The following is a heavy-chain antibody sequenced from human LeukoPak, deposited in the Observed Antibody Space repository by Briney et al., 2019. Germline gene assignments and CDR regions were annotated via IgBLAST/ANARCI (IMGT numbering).Heavy chain of an antibody. J-gene: IGHJ6*03. CDR1: GGSFSGYY. V-gene: IGHV4-34*01. Sequence: SETVSLTCAVYGGSFSGYYWSWIRQPPGKGLEWIGEINHSGSTNYNPSLKSRVTISVDTSKNQFSLKLSSVTAADTAVYYCARAKRYYYYYYMDVWGKGTTVTVSS. CDR3: ARAKRYYYYYYMDV. CDR2: INHSGST.